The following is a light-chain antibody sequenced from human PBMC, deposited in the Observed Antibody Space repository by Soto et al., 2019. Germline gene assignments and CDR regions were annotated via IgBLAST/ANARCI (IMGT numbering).Light chain of an antibody. CDR1: QSVSSK. CDR2: GAS. Sequence: EIVMTQSPATLSVSPGERATLSCRASQSVSSKLAWYQQKPGQAPRLLIYGASTRATGIPARFSGSGSGTDFTLTISSLQPEDFATYYCQQSYRNPRTFGLGIKVDIK. J-gene: IGKJ1*01. V-gene: IGKV3-15*01. CDR3: QQSYRNPRT.